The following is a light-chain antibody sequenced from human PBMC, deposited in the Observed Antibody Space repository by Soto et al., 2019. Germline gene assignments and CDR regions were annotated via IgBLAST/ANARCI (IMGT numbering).Light chain of an antibody. V-gene: IGKV3-20*01. J-gene: IGKJ5*01. CDR3: QQCGRAPIT. Sequence: EIVSTQSPATLSLSPGERSTLSCWASQSVSSSYLAWYQQKSGQAPRLLIYVASSRATGIPDRFGGSGSGTDFTLTISRLEPEDFAVYYCQQCGRAPITFGQGTRLEIK. CDR1: QSVSSSY. CDR2: VAS.